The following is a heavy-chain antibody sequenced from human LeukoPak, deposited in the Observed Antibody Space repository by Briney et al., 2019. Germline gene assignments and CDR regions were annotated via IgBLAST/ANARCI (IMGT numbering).Heavy chain of an antibody. J-gene: IGHJ4*02. Sequence: SETLSLTCAVSGGSISSGGYSWSWIRQPPGKGLEWIGYIYHSGSTYYNPSLKSRVTISVDRSKNQFSLKLSSVTAADTAVYYCASGRTTVTKIDYWGQGTLVTVSS. CDR1: GGSISSGGYS. CDR2: IYHSGST. CDR3: ASGRTTVTKIDY. D-gene: IGHD4-17*01. V-gene: IGHV4-30-2*01.